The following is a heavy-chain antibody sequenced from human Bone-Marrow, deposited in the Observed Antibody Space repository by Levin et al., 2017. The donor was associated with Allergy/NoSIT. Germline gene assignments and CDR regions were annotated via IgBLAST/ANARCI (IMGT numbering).Heavy chain of an antibody. Sequence: SETLSLTCTVSGASINSTNYYWGWIRQPPGKGLEWIGTIYYNSYTYYNPSLKSRATISKDTSKNQFPLKLSSVTAADTAVYYCAGLADNWNVNWFDPWGQGTLVTVSS. D-gene: IGHD1-20*01. J-gene: IGHJ5*02. CDR1: GASINSTNYY. V-gene: IGHV4-39*06. CDR2: IYYNSYT. CDR3: AGLADNWNVNWFDP.